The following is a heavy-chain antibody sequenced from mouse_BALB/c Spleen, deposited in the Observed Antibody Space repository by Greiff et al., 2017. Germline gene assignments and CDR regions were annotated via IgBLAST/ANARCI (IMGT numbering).Heavy chain of an antibody. Sequence: EVQVVESGGDLVKPGGSLKLSCAASGFTFSSYGMSWVRQTPDKRLEWVATISSGGSYTYYPDSVKGRFTISRDNAKNTLYLQMSSLKSEDTAMYYCARQKGYWGQGTSVTVSS. J-gene: IGHJ4*01. CDR1: GFTFSSYG. CDR2: ISSGGSYT. CDR3: ARQKGY. V-gene: IGHV5-6*01.